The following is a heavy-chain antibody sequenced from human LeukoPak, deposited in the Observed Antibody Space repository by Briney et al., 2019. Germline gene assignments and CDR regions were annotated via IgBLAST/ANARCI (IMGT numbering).Heavy chain of an antibody. CDR2: IYYSGST. CDR1: GGSISSYY. Sequence: PSETLSLTXTVSGGSISSYYWSWIRQPPGKGLEWIGYIYYSGSTNYNPTLKSRVTISVDTSKNQFSLKLSSVTAADTAVYYCARLVEMATINFDYWGQGTLVTVSS. D-gene: IGHD5-24*01. V-gene: IGHV4-59*01. J-gene: IGHJ4*02. CDR3: ARLVEMATINFDY.